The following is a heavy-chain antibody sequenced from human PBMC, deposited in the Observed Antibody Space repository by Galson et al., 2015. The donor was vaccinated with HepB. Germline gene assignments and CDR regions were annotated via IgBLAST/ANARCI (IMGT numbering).Heavy chain of an antibody. J-gene: IGHJ4*02. CDR3: ARGVLY. Sequence: TLSLTCTVSGASVSSGNYYWSWIRQPPGKGLEWIGYVHYSGRTYYNPSLESRVTISLDTPKNHFSLRLTSVTATDTAVYYCARGVLYWGQGTLVTVSS. CDR1: GASVSSGNYY. CDR2: VHYSGRT. V-gene: IGHV4-61*03.